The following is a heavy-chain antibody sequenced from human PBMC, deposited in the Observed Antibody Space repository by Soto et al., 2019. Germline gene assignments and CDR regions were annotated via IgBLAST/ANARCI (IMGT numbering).Heavy chain of an antibody. J-gene: IGHJ4*02. Sequence: VGSLRLSCAASGFTFSSYGMHWVRQAPGKGLEWVAVISYDGSNKYYADSVKGRFTISRDNSKNTLYLQMNSLRAEDTAVYYCANAAYYDSSGYPAFDYWGQGTLVTVSS. CDR3: ANAAYYDSSGYPAFDY. D-gene: IGHD3-22*01. V-gene: IGHV3-30*18. CDR2: ISYDGSNK. CDR1: GFTFSSYG.